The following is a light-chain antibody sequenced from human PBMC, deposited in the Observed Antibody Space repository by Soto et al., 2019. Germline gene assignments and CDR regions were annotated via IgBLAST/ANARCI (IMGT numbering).Light chain of an antibody. Sequence: QAVVTQPASVSGSPGQSITISCTGTSSDVGAYNYVSWYQQYPGKAPKLMIYDVTSRPSGVSNRFSGSKSGNAASLTISGLQAEDEADYYCFSYTSSSSLVFGTGNKLTVL. CDR1: SSDVGAYNY. J-gene: IGLJ1*01. V-gene: IGLV2-14*03. CDR2: DVT. CDR3: FSYTSSSSLV.